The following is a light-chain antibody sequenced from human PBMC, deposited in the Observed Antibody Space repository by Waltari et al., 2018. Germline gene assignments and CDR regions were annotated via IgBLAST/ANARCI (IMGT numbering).Light chain of an antibody. CDR1: SGSVSTNHY. V-gene: IGLV8-61*01. Sequence: QTVVTQEPSFSVSPGGTVTLTCGLTSGSVSTNHYASWYRQTPGQAPRTLIHNTDTRSSGVPDRFSCAILGNKAALTITGAQAADESDYYCVLYMGSVVFGGGTKLTVL. CDR2: NTD. J-gene: IGLJ3*02. CDR3: VLYMGSVV.